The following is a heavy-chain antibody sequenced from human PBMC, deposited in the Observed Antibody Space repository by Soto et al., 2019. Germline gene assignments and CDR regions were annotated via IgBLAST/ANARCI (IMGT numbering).Heavy chain of an antibody. Sequence: PSETLSLTCTVSGGSISSYYWSWIRQPPGKGLEWIGYIYYSGSTNYNPSLKSRVTISVDTSKNQFSLKLSSVTAADTALYYCARVSLFGVVIPTFDPWGQGTLVTVSS. J-gene: IGHJ5*02. V-gene: IGHV4-59*01. D-gene: IGHD3-3*01. CDR1: GGSISSYY. CDR3: ARVSLFGVVIPTFDP. CDR2: IYYSGST.